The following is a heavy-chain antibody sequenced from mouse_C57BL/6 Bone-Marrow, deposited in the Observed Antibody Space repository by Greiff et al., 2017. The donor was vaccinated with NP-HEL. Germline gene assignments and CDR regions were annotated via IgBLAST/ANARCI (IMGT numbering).Heavy chain of an antibody. D-gene: IGHD1-1*01. CDR1: GYTFTSYW. V-gene: IGHV1-69*01. J-gene: IGHJ2*01. CDR2: IDPSDSYT. Sequence: VQLQQPGAELVMPGASVKLSCKASGYTFTSYWMHWVKQRPGQGLEWIGEIDPSDSYTNYNQKFKGKSTLTVDKSSSTAYMQLSSLTSEDSAVSYCASRNYYGSSYYFDCWGQGTTLTVSS. CDR3: ASRNYYGSSYYFDC.